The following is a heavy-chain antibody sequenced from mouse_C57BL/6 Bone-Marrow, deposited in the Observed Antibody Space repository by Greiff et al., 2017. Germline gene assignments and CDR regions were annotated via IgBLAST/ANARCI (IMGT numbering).Heavy chain of an antibody. CDR3: TRGGQLRPTFYYAMDY. CDR1: GFTFSSYA. V-gene: IGHV5-9-1*02. J-gene: IGHJ4*01. Sequence: DVKLQESGEGLVKPGGSLKLSCAASGFTFSSYAMSWVRQTPEKRLEWVAYISSGGDYIYYADTVKGRFTISRDNARNTLYLQMSSLKSEDTAMYYCTRGGQLRPTFYYAMDYWGQGTSVTVSS. CDR2: ISSGGDYI. D-gene: IGHD3-2*02.